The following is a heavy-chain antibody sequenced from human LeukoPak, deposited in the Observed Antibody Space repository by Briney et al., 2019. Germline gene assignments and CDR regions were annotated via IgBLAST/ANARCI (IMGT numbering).Heavy chain of an antibody. Sequence: GGSLRVSCAASGFTVSSNYMSWIREAPGKGLEWVSIIHSGGDTKYADSVKGRFAISRDNSKNTLSLQMNSLRAEDTAVYYCVSHSDSLTSYSFDYWGQGTLVTVSS. CDR2: IHSGGDT. V-gene: IGHV3-53*01. CDR1: GFTVSSNY. CDR3: VSHSDSLTSYSFDY. D-gene: IGHD3-9*01. J-gene: IGHJ4*02.